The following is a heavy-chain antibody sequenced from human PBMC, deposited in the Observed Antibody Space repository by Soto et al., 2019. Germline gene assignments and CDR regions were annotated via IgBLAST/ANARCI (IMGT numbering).Heavy chain of an antibody. CDR2: TKSKTDGGTT. CDR1: GFTFSNAW. V-gene: IGHV3-15*01. D-gene: IGHD4-17*01. Sequence: GGSLRLSCAASGFTFSNAWMSWVRQAPGKGLEWVGRTKSKTDGGTTDYAAPVKGRFTISRDDSKNTLYLQMNSLKTEDTAGYYCTTDLWLYGVPPYYYMDVWGKGTTVTVSS. CDR3: TTDLWLYGVPPYYYMDV. J-gene: IGHJ6*03.